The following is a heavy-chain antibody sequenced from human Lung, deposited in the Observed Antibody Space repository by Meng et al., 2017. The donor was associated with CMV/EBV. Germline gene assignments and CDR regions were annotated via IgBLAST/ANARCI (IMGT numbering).Heavy chain of an antibody. D-gene: IGHD1-26*01. J-gene: IGHJ6*02. Sequence: SETLSLXCAVYGGAFRDNSWSWIRQPPGKGLEWIGEVSHSGSTNYNPSLKSRVTISLDTSKNQFSLKLTSVTAADTAVYYCAGVPPYSGYYYRYYYYGMDVWGQGTTVTVSS. V-gene: IGHV4-34*01. CDR2: VSHSGST. CDR1: GGAFRDNS. CDR3: AGVPPYSGYYYRYYYYGMDV.